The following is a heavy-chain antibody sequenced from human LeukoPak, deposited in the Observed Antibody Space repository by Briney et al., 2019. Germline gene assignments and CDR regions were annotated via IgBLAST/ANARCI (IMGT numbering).Heavy chain of an antibody. V-gene: IGHV3-21*01. D-gene: IGHD2-15*01. Sequence: PGGSLRLSCAASVFTFSNYNMWWVRQAPGKGLEWVSSISGSSSYIYYADSVKGRFTISRDNAKNSLYLQMNSLRAEDTAVYYCAGCGGSCQKYYYYMDVWGKGTTVTVSS. J-gene: IGHJ6*03. CDR2: ISGSSSYI. CDR1: VFTFSNYN. CDR3: AGCGGSCQKYYYYMDV.